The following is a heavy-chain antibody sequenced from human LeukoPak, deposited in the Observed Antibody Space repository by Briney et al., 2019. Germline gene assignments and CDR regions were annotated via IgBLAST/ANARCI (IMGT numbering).Heavy chain of an antibody. CDR3: ARDSGTTGEVKFDP. V-gene: IGHV4-4*07. CDR2: IYNGGII. CDR1: GDSISRYY. J-gene: IGHJ5*02. D-gene: IGHD3-10*01. Sequence: SETLSLTCTVSGDSISRYYWSWIRQPAGKGLEWIGRIYNGGIITYNPSLKSRVTMSIDTSSNQFSLRLRFVTAADTAVYYCARDSGTTGEVKFDPWGQGTLVTVSS.